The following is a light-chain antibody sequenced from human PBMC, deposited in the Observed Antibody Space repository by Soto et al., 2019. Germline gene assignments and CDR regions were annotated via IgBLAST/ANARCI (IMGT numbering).Light chain of an antibody. Sequence: IGVTQSAAALSVSPGERATLSCRASQRVXSNFGWYQQKPGQAPRILXACASIMATGSPARLSGSGSATEFTLTISSLHSEDFAVYYFQQYKNGPKTFGHGTKVDIK. CDR3: QQYKNGPKT. CDR2: CAS. V-gene: IGKV3-15*01. J-gene: IGKJ1*01. CDR1: QRVXSN.